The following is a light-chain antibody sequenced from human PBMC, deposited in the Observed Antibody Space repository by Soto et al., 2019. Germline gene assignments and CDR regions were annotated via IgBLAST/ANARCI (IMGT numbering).Light chain of an antibody. CDR1: QTVSSNY. V-gene: IGKV3-20*01. Sequence: DIVLTQSPGTLSLSPGERATLSCRASQTVSSNYLAWYQQKPGQAPRLLIYDASSRATGIPDRFSGSGSGTDFTLTISRLEPEDFAVYYCHQYTRSPQTFGGGTKVEIK. J-gene: IGKJ4*01. CDR2: DAS. CDR3: HQYTRSPQT.